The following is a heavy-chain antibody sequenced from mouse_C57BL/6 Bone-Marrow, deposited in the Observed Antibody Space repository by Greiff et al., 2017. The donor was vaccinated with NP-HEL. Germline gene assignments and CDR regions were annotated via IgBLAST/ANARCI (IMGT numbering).Heavy chain of an antibody. V-gene: IGHV1-66*01. D-gene: IGHD4-1*01. CDR3: ARQYWEFDY. Sequence: VKLQESGPELVKPGASVKISCKASGYSFTSYYIHWVKQRPGQGLEWIGWIYPGSGNTKYNEKFKGKATLTADTSSSTAYMQLSSLTSEDSAVYYCARQYWEFDYWGQGTTLTVSS. CDR1: GYSFTSYY. J-gene: IGHJ2*01. CDR2: IYPGSGNT.